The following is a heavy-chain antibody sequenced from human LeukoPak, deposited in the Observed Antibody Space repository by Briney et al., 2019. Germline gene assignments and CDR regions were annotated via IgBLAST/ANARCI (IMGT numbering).Heavy chain of an antibody. CDR2: IYTSGST. CDR3: ARDLYGQWPPPPGSPYDAFDI. J-gene: IGHJ3*02. D-gene: IGHD6-19*01. CDR1: GGSFSGYY. Sequence: SETLSLTCAVYGGSFSGYYWSWIRQPAGKGLEWIGRIYTSGSTNYNPSLKSRVTMSVDTSKNQFSLKLSSVTAADTAVYYCARDLYGQWPPPPGSPYDAFDIWGRGTMVIVSS. V-gene: IGHV4-4*07.